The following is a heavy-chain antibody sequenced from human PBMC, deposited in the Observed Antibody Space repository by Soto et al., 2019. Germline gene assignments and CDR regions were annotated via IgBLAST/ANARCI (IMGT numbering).Heavy chain of an antibody. D-gene: IGHD5-12*01. CDR1: GFIFNEYG. V-gene: IGHV4-30-4*08. CDR2: IYYSGST. Sequence: QVQLVESGGGVVQPGRSLRLSCAASGFIFNEYGMHWVRQPPGKGLEWIGYIYYSGSTYYNPSLKSRVTISVDTSKNQFSLKLSSVTAADTAVYYCARGVATGINWFDPWGQGTLVTVSS. CDR3: ARGVATGINWFDP. J-gene: IGHJ5*02.